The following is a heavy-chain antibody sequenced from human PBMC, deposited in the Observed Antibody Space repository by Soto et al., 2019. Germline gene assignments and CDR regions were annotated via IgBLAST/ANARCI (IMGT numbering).Heavy chain of an antibody. CDR1: GGILSNYV. D-gene: IGHD1-26*01. CDR2: IIPLSGTA. J-gene: IGHJ4*02. Sequence: QVQLVQSGAEVKKSGSSVKVSCKASGGILSNYVIAWVRQAPGQGLEWMGGIIPLSGTAKYAQKFQGRVTITADESSNTAYMDLSSLRSDDTAFYYCATEGFSGSYHAYWGQGTLVTVSS. V-gene: IGHV1-69*01. CDR3: ATEGFSGSYHAY.